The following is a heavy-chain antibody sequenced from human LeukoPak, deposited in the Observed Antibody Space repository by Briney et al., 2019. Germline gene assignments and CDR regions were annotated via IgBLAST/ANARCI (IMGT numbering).Heavy chain of an antibody. CDR3: ARGADSSSWYFDY. J-gene: IGHJ4*02. CDR1: GFTFSYYA. D-gene: IGHD6-13*01. Sequence: GGSLRLSCVGSGFTFSYYAMSWVRQAPGKGLEWVAVISYDGSNKYYADSVKGRFTISRDNSKNTLYLQMNCLRAEDTAVYYCARGADSSSWYFDYWGQGTLVTVSS. V-gene: IGHV3-30-3*01. CDR2: ISYDGSNK.